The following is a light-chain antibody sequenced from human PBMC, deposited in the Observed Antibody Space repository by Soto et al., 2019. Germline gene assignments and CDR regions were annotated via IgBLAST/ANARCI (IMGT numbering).Light chain of an antibody. CDR3: QQDHNWRRT. Sequence: EIVMTQYPATLSVSPGERATLSCRASQSISSELAWYQQKPGKPPRLLIYEASTRATGVPARFTGSGSGSDFTFTISGLRSQHFAVYYCQQDHNWRRTLGQGKRLEL. CDR1: QSISSE. V-gene: IGKV3-15*01. J-gene: IGKJ2*02. CDR2: EAS.